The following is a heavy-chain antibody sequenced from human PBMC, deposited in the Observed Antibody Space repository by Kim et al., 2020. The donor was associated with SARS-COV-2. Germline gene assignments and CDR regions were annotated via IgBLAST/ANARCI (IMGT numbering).Heavy chain of an antibody. CDR1: GFTFSSYW. CDR3: ARDGIAVAGKDYYYYGMDV. D-gene: IGHD6-19*01. CDR2: IKQDGSEK. V-gene: IGHV3-7*03. J-gene: IGHJ6*02. Sequence: GGSLRLSCAASGFTFSSYWMSWVRQAPGKGLEWVANIKQDGSEKYYVDSVKGRFTISRDNAKNSLYLQMNSLRAEDKAVYYCARDGIAVAGKDYYYYGMDVWGQGTTVTVSS.